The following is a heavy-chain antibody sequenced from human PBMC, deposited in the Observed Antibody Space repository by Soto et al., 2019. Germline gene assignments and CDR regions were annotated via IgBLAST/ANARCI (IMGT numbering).Heavy chain of an antibody. Sequence: EVQLLESGGGLVQPGGSLRLSCAASGFTFSSYAMSWVRQAPGKGLEWVSAISGSGGSTYYADSVKGPFTISRDNSKNTLYLQMNSLRAEDTAVYYCAKTSYCSGGSCSDAFDIWGQGTMVTVSS. CDR1: GFTFSSYA. CDR2: ISGSGGST. CDR3: AKTSYCSGGSCSDAFDI. V-gene: IGHV3-23*01. D-gene: IGHD2-15*01. J-gene: IGHJ3*02.